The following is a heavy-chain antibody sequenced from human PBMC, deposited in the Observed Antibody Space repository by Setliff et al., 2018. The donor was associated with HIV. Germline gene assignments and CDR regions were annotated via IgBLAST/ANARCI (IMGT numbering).Heavy chain of an antibody. CDR3: ARSNLEPTSRLFDP. V-gene: IGHV4-4*09. CDR1: GFTFSNYE. J-gene: IGHJ5*02. D-gene: IGHD1-1*01. Sequence: SETLSLSCAASGFTFSNYEMNWLRQPPGKGPEWIGYIHNSGTTHYNPAFESRLIISLDMSNNRFSLNLASVTAADTAVYYCARSNLEPTSRLFDPWGPGTLVTVSS. CDR2: IHNSGTT.